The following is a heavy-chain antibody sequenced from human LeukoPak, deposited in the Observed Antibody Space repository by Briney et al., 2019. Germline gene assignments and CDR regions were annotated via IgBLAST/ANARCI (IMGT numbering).Heavy chain of an antibody. CDR1: GFTFSSYW. CDR3: ARNHPYSSSWLRAFVY. Sequence: PGGSLRLSCAASGFTFSSYWMSWVRQAPGKGLEWVANIKQDGSEKYYVDSVKGRFTISRDNAKNSLYLQMNSLRAEDTAVYYCARNHPYSSSWLRAFVYWGQGTLVTVSS. V-gene: IGHV3-7*01. D-gene: IGHD6-13*01. CDR2: IKQDGSEK. J-gene: IGHJ4*02.